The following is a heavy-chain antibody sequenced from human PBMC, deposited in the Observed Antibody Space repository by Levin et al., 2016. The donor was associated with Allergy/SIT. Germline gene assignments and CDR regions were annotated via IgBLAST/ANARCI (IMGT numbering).Heavy chain of an antibody. Sequence: SETLPLTCTVSGDSISDYYWTWIRQPPGKGLEWIGFIYNAGTNYNPSVKSRASMSVDTSKNQFSLTLSSVTAADTAVYYCARESQLLLFQDAFDIWGQGTMVTFSS. CDR2: IYNAGT. D-gene: IGHD2-2*01. CDR3: ARESQLLLFQDAFDI. CDR1: GDSISDYY. J-gene: IGHJ3*02. V-gene: IGHV4-59*13.